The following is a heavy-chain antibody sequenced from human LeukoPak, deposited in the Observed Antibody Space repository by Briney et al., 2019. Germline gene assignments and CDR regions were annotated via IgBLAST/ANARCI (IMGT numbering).Heavy chain of an antibody. Sequence: SGGSLRLSCAASGFTFSSYWMSWVRQATGKGLEWVANIKQDGSEKYYVDSVKGRFTISRDNAKNSLYLQTNSLRAEDTAVYYCASIVGATPFDYWGQGTLVTVSS. J-gene: IGHJ4*02. V-gene: IGHV3-7*03. CDR1: GFTFSSYW. D-gene: IGHD1-26*01. CDR2: IKQDGSEK. CDR3: ASIVGATPFDY.